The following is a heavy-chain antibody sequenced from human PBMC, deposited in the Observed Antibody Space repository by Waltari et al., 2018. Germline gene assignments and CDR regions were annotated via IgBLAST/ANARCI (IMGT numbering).Heavy chain of an antibody. CDR3: AKDSQYSSSWYDY. D-gene: IGHD6-13*01. CDR2: IWYDGSNK. Sequence: QVQLVESGGGVVQPGSSLRLSGAPSGFTFSSSGLHWFSQAPGKGLEWVAVIWYDGSNKYYADSVKGRFTISRDNSKNTLYLQMNSLRAEDTAVYYCAKDSQYSSSWYDYWGQGTLVTVSS. V-gene: IGHV3-30*18. J-gene: IGHJ4*02. CDR1: GFTFSSSG.